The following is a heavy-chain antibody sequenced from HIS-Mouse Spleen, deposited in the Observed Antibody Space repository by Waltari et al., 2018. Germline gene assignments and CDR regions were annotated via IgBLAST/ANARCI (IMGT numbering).Heavy chain of an antibody. CDR1: GGSFSGYY. Sequence: QVQLQQWGAGLLKPSETLSLTCAVYGGSFSGYYWSWIRQPPGKGLEWIGEINHSGSTNYNQSLKSRVTISVDTSKNQFSLKLSSVTAADTAVYYCARSGYSGYFDYWGQGTLVTVSS. D-gene: IGHD5-12*01. CDR3: ARSGYSGYFDY. J-gene: IGHJ4*02. CDR2: INHSGST. V-gene: IGHV4-34*01.